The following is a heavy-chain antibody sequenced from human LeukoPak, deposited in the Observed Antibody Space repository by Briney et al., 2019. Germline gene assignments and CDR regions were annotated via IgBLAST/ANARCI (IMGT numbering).Heavy chain of an antibody. CDR3: AKDYCSSTSCFFFDC. D-gene: IGHD2-2*01. J-gene: IGHJ4*02. CDR1: GFTFSSYG. V-gene: IGHV3-30*18. CDR2: ISYDGSNK. Sequence: HPGRSLRLSCAASGFTFSSYGMHWVRQAPGKGLEWVAVISYDGSNKYYADSVKGRFTISRDNTLYLQMNSLRAEDTAVYYCAKDYCSSTSCFFFDCWGQGTLVTVSS.